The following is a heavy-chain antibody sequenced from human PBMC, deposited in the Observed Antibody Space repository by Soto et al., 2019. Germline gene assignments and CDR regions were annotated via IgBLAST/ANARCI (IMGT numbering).Heavy chain of an antibody. CDR1: GFTFDDYA. CDR2: ISWNSGSI. CDR3: AKDIREAVAGMFDY. J-gene: IGHJ4*02. V-gene: IGHV3-9*01. D-gene: IGHD6-19*01. Sequence: DVQLVESGGGLVQPGRSLRLSCAASGFTFDDYAMHWVRQAPGKGLEWVSGISWNSGSIGYADSVKGRFTISRDNAKNSLYLQMNSLRAEDTALYSCAKDIREAVAGMFDYWGQGTLVTVSS.